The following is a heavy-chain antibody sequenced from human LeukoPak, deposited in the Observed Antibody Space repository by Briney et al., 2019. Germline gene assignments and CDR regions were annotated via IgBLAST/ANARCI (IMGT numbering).Heavy chain of an antibody. Sequence: GRSLRLSCAASGFTFSNYDMHWARQAPGKGLEWVAVIFYDGSNKYSADSVKGRFTISRDNSENTLFLQMNSLRAEGTAVYYCSKVGSAWSYFDYWGQGTLVTVSS. J-gene: IGHJ4*02. V-gene: IGHV3-33*06. D-gene: IGHD6-19*01. CDR1: GFTFSNYD. CDR2: IFYDGSNK. CDR3: SKVGSAWSYFDY.